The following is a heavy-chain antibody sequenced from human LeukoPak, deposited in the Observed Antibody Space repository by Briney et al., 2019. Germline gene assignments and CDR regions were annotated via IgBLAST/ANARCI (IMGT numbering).Heavy chain of an antibody. Sequence: ASVKVSCTASGYTFTGYYMHWVRQAPGQGLEWMGCIDPNTGGTNYAQKFQGRVTMTRDTSISTAYMELSRLRSDDTAVYYCARDYGDYDAFDIWGQGTMVTVSS. CDR3: ARDYGDYDAFDI. CDR2: IDPNTGGT. V-gene: IGHV1-2*02. CDR1: GYTFTGYY. D-gene: IGHD4-17*01. J-gene: IGHJ3*02.